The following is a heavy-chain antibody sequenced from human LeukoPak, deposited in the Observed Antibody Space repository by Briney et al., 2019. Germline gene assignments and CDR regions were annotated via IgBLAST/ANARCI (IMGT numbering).Heavy chain of an antibody. D-gene: IGHD6-13*01. Sequence: SETLSLTCTVSGGSISSSSYYWGWIRQPPGKGLEWIGSVYYSGSTYYNPSLKSRVTISVDTSKNQFSLKLSSVTAADTAVYYCARLPSGYSSSWDAEYFQHWGQGTLVTVSS. J-gene: IGHJ1*01. CDR3: ARLPSGYSSSWDAEYFQH. V-gene: IGHV4-39*07. CDR2: VYYSGST. CDR1: GGSISSSSYY.